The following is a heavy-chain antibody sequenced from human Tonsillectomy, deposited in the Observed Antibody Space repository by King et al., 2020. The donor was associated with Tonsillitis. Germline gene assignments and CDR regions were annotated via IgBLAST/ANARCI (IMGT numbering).Heavy chain of an antibody. CDR1: GFTFSSYW. V-gene: IGHV3-7*03. D-gene: IGHD3-16*01. J-gene: IGHJ1*01. Sequence: VQLVESGGGLVQPGGSLRLSCAASGFTFSSYWMGWVRQAPGKGLEWVANIKQDGSEKSYVDSVKGRFTISRDNAKNSLYLQMNSLRAEDTAVYFCAGGSLGFHHWGQGTLVPVSS. CDR2: IKQDGSEK. CDR3: AGGSLGFHH.